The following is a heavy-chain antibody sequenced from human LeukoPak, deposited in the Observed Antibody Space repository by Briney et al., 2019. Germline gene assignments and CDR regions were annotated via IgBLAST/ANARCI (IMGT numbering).Heavy chain of an antibody. D-gene: IGHD3-22*01. CDR1: GFTFSSYW. CDR2: INSVGSST. J-gene: IGHJ4*02. Sequence: PGGSLRLSCAASGFTFSSYWMHWVRQAPGKGLVWVSRINSVGSSTAYADSVRGRFTISRDNAKNTLYLQMNSLRAEDTAVYYCGRSSYDSSGYYDYWGQGTLVTVSS. CDR3: GRSSYDSSGYYDY. V-gene: IGHV3-74*01.